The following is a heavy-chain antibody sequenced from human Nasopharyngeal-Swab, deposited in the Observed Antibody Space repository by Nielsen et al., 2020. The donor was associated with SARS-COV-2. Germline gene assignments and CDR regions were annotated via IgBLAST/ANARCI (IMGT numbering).Heavy chain of an antibody. Sequence: GESLKISCVASGFTFSNYWMYWVRQAPGKGLVWVSRIKHDGSGTKYADSVEGRFTISRDNAKNTLYLHMNSLTAEDTAVYYCTRDFGMATFDSWGQGTLVTVSS. V-gene: IGHV3-74*03. CDR3: TRDFGMATFDS. J-gene: IGHJ4*02. D-gene: IGHD3-16*01. CDR2: IKHDGSGT. CDR1: GFTFSNYW.